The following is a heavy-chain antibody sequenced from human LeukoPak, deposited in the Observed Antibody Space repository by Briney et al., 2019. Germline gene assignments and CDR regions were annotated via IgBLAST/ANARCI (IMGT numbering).Heavy chain of an antibody. CDR1: GFTFSSYW. CDR2: IKQDGSEK. CDR3: AREESYDFRSGYYNWFDP. Sequence: HPGGSLRLSCAASGFTFSSYWVSWVRQAPGEGLEWVANIKQDGSEKYYVDSVKGRFTLSRDNAKNSLYLQMNRLRAEETAVYYCAREESYDFRSGYYNWFDPWGQGTLVTVSS. V-gene: IGHV3-7*01. D-gene: IGHD3-3*01. J-gene: IGHJ5*02.